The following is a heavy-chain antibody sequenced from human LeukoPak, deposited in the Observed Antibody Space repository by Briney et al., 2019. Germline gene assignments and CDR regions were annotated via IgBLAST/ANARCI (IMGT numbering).Heavy chain of an antibody. Sequence: SSETLSLTCTVSGGSISSYYWNWIRQPAGKGLGWIGRLYTSASTNYNPSLKSQVTMSVDTSKNQFSLKLSSVTAADTAVYYCAREGVYYDILAAYYRPYYFDFWGQGTLVTVYS. CDR3: AREGVYYDILAAYYRPYYFDF. J-gene: IGHJ4*02. V-gene: IGHV4-4*07. CDR1: GGSISSYY. D-gene: IGHD3-9*01. CDR2: LYTSAST.